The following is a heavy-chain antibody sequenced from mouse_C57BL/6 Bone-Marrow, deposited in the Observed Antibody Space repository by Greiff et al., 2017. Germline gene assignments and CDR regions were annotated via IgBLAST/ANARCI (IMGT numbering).Heavy chain of an antibody. V-gene: IGHV1-52*01. Sequence: QVQLQQPGAELVRPGSSVKLSCKASGYTFTSYWMHWVKQRPIQGLEWIGNIDPSDSETHYNQKFKDKATLTVDKSSSTAYMQLSSLTSEDSAVYYCARSGRDDGYYSAWVAYWGQGTLVTVSA. D-gene: IGHD2-3*01. J-gene: IGHJ3*01. CDR1: GYTFTSYW. CDR2: IDPSDSET. CDR3: ARSGRDDGYYSAWVAY.